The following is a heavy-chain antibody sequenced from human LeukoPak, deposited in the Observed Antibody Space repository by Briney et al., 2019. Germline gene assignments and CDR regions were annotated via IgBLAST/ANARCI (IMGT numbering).Heavy chain of an antibody. D-gene: IGHD4-11*01. V-gene: IGHV3-53*01. CDR3: ANSYSGGAFDI. J-gene: IGHJ3*02. CDR2: IYSGGST. CDR1: GGSISSGDYY. Sequence: PSETLSLTCTVSGGSISSGDYYWSWIRQAPGKGLEWVSVIYSGGSTDYADSVKGRFTISRDNSKNTLYLQMNSLRAEDTAVYYCANSYSGGAFDIWGQGTMVTVSS.